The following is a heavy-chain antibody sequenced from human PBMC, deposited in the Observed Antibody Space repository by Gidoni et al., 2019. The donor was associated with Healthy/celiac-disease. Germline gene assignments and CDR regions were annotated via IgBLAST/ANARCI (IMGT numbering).Heavy chain of an antibody. Sequence: QVQLVQSGAEVKKPGASVKVSCKASGYTFTSYYMHWLRQAPGQGLEWMGIINPSGGSTSYAQKFQGRVTMTRDTSTSTVYMELSSLRSEDTAVYYCARYSYGLRRADYWGQGTLVTVSS. CDR2: INPSGGST. V-gene: IGHV1-46*01. J-gene: IGHJ4*02. CDR3: ARYSYGLRRADY. D-gene: IGHD5-18*01. CDR1: GYTFTSYY.